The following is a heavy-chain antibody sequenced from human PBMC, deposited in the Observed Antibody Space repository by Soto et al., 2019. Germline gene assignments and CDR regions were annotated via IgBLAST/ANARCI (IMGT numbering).Heavy chain of an antibody. J-gene: IGHJ4*02. Sequence: SGPTLVNPTQTLTLTCTFSGFSLSTSGVGVGWIRQPPGKALEWLALIYWNDDKRYSPSLKSRLTITKDTSKNQVVLTMTNMDPVDTATYYCASGYSSGWYCDYWGQGTLVTVS. CDR1: GFSLSTSGVG. CDR2: IYWNDDK. D-gene: IGHD6-19*01. V-gene: IGHV2-5*01. CDR3: ASGYSSGWYCDY.